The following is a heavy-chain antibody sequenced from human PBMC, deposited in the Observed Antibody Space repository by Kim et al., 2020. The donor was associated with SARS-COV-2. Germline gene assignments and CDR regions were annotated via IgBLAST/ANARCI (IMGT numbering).Heavy chain of an antibody. Sequence: GGSLRLSCAASGFTFSSYAMSWVRQAPGKGLEWVSAISGSGGSTYYADSVKGRFTISRDNSKNTLYLQMNSLRAEDTAVYYCAKVMGINMIVVLLMDVWGQGTTVTVSS. D-gene: IGHD3-22*01. CDR2: ISGSGGST. CDR1: GFTFSSYA. V-gene: IGHV3-23*01. J-gene: IGHJ6*02. CDR3: AKVMGINMIVVLLMDV.